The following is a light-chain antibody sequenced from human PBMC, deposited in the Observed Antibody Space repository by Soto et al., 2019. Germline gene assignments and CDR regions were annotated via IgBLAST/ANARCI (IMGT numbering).Light chain of an antibody. Sequence: SYELTQPPAVSVSPGQTASITCSGDKLGDKYASWYQQKPGQSPVVVIHQDNKRPSGIPERFSGSNSGNTATLTISGTQAMDEAHYYCQTWGRGTHVVFGGGTKVTVL. CDR2: QDN. V-gene: IGLV3-1*01. CDR3: QTWGRGTHVV. CDR1: KLGDKY. J-gene: IGLJ2*01.